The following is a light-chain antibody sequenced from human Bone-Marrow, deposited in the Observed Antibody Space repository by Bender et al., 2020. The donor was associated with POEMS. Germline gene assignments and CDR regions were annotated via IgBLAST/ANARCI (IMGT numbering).Light chain of an antibody. CDR3: CSYAGSGTWV. V-gene: IGLV2-23*02. CDR2: GVT. J-gene: IGLJ3*02. Sequence: SALTQPASVSGSPGQSITFSCSGTSSDVGGYNLVSWYQQHPGKAPKLVIYGVTKRPSGASTRFSGSASGNTASLTISGLQAEDEAEYFCCSYAGSGTWVFGGGTKLTVL. CDR1: SSDVGGYNL.